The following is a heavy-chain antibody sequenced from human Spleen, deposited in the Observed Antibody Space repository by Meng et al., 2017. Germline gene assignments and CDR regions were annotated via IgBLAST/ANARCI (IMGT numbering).Heavy chain of an antibody. V-gene: IGHV4-34*01. Sequence: VQLQQWAAGLLKPSETSSLTCVVSGGSFSDYYWSWIRQPPGKGLEWIGEINHSGSTNYNPSLESRATISVDTSQNNLSLKLSSVTAADSAVYYCARGPTTMAHDFDYWGQGTLVTVSS. J-gene: IGHJ4*02. CDR3: ARGPTTMAHDFDY. CDR2: INHSGST. D-gene: IGHD4-11*01. CDR1: GGSFSDYY.